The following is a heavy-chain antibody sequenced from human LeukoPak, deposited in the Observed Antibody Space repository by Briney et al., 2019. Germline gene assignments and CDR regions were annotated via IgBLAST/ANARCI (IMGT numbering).Heavy chain of an antibody. J-gene: IGHJ3*02. CDR2: INGDGGTT. CDR1: GFTFDDYV. V-gene: IGHV3-43*02. Sequence: PGGSPRLSCAASGFTFDDYVMQWVRQAPGKGLKWVSLINGDGGTTYYADSVKGRFTISRDNSKNSLYLQMNSLRSDDTALYYCVRGTVRGSWIPSIWGQGTMVTVSP. CDR3: VRGTVRGSWIPSI. D-gene: IGHD5-18*01.